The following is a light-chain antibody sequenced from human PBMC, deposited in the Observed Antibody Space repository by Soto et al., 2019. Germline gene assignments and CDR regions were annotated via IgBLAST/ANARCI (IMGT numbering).Light chain of an antibody. Sequence: EFVLTQSPGTLSLSPGERATLSCRASQTVRINYLAWYQHKPGQAPRFLIYDASSRATGIPDRFSGGGSGTDFNLTISSLETEDFAVYDCQQRSNWTVTFGGGTKVDIK. CDR2: DAS. CDR1: QTVRINY. CDR3: QQRSNWTVT. V-gene: IGKV3D-20*02. J-gene: IGKJ4*01.